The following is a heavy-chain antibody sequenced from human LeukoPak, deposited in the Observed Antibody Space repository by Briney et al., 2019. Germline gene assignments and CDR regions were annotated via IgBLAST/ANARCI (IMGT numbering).Heavy chain of an antibody. CDR1: GFTFSSYA. CDR3: ARDPAYCGGDCYSGYFDY. D-gene: IGHD2-21*02. Sequence: GGPLRLSCAASGFTFSSYAMHWVRQAPGKGLEWVAVISYDGSNKYYADSVKGRFTISRDNSKNTLYLQMNSLRAEDTAVYYCARDPAYCGGDCYSGYFDYWGQGTLVTVSS. V-gene: IGHV3-30-3*01. J-gene: IGHJ4*02. CDR2: ISYDGSNK.